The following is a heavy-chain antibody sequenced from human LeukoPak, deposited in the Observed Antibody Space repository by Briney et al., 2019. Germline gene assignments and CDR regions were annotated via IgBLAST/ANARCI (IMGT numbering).Heavy chain of an antibody. J-gene: IGHJ6*03. CDR3: AREYYDFWRNYYMDV. V-gene: IGHV3-7*01. Sequence: GGSLRLSCAASGFTFSIYWMSWVRQAPGKGLEWVANIKQDGSEKYYVDSVKGRFTISRDNAKNSVYLQMNSLRAEDTAVYYCAREYYDFWRNYYMDVWGKGTTVTVSS. CDR2: IKQDGSEK. D-gene: IGHD3-3*01. CDR1: GFTFSIYW.